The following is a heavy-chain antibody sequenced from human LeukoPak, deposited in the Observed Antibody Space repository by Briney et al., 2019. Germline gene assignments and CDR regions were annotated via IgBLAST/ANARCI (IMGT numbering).Heavy chain of an antibody. Sequence: GGSLRLSCAASGFTFSSYGMHWVRQAPGKGLEWVAVIWYDGSNKYYADSVKGRFTISRDNSKNTLYLQMNSLRAEDTAVYYCARVDVGRYYYDSSGYYYGNPLGYWGQGTLVTVSS. CDR1: GFTFSSYG. V-gene: IGHV3-33*01. D-gene: IGHD3-22*01. CDR2: IWYDGSNK. CDR3: ARVDVGRYYYDSSGYYYGNPLGY. J-gene: IGHJ4*02.